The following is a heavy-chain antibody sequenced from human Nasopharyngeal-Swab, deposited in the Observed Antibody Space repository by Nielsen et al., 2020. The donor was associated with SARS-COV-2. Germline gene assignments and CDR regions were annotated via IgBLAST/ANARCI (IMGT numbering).Heavy chain of an antibody. Sequence: ASVKVSCKASGYTFTDYYMHWVRQAPGQGLEWMAWISAYNSNIKYAENFQDRVTVTRDTSTSTGYLEMRGLRSDDTAVYYCARDDLDYWGQGTLATVSS. V-gene: IGHV1-18*04. CDR3: ARDDLDY. CDR1: GYTFTDYY. CDR2: ISAYNSNI. J-gene: IGHJ4*02.